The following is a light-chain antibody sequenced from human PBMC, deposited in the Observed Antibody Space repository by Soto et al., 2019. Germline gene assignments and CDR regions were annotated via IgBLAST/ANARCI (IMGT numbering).Light chain of an antibody. Sequence: TQSPSTLSGSVGDRVTITCRASQTISSWLAWYQQKPGQAPRLLIYDASNRATGIPARFSGSGSGTDFTLTISSLEPEDFVLYYCQQCYNWPQWTFGQGTKVDIK. J-gene: IGKJ1*01. CDR2: DAS. V-gene: IGKV3-11*01. CDR1: QTISSW. CDR3: QQCYNWPQWT.